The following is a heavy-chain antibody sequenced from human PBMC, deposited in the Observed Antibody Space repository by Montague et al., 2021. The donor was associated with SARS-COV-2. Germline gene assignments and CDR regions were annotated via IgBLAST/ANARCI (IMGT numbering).Heavy chain of an antibody. D-gene: IGHD1-14*01. Sequence: SLRLSCAASGFTFISCEMNWVRQTPGKGLEWISHISSSGGTIYYADSVKGRFTISRDNAKNSLYLQMHSLRAEDTGLYYRTRDRSYFGYWGQGTLVTVSS. J-gene: IGHJ4*02. CDR3: TRDRSYFGY. CDR1: GFTFISCE. V-gene: IGHV3-48*03. CDR2: ISSSGGTI.